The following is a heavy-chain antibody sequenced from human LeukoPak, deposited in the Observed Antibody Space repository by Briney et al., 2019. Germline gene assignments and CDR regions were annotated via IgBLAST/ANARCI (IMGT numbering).Heavy chain of an antibody. CDR2: IYTGGTT. CDR1: GFSVTSNH. CDR3: ATSTSAGRPFVFAY. J-gene: IGHJ4*02. D-gene: IGHD6-25*01. V-gene: IGHV3-66*01. Sequence: GGSLRLSCAASGFSVTSNHMNWVRQAPGKGLEWVSIIYTGGTTHYADSLNDRFTISRDDSINTLYLQMNSLRAEDTAVYYCATSTSAGRPFVFAYWGQGTLVTVSS.